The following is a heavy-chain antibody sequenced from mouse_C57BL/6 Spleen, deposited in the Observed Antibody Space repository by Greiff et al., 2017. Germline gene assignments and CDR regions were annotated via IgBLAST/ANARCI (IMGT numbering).Heavy chain of an antibody. CDR1: GFTFSSYT. J-gene: IGHJ2*01. Sequence: DVKLVESGGGLVKPGGSLKLSCAASGFTFSSYTMSWVRQTPEKRLEWVATISGGGGNTYYPDSVKGRFTISRDNAKNTLYLQMSSLRSEDTASYYCARREDYFDYWGQGTTLTVSS. CDR2: ISGGGGNT. CDR3: ARREDYFDY. V-gene: IGHV5-9*01.